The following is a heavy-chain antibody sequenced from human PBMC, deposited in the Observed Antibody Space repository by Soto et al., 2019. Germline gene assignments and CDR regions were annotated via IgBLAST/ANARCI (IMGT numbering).Heavy chain of an antibody. J-gene: IGHJ4*02. V-gene: IGHV3-23*01. Sequence: PGGSLRLSCVASGFNFKKFAMAWVRQAAGEGLEWVPGISCCGGSASYADSVKGRFSIARDDSKNTVSLQLNSLRVEDTAQYYCAKADGQQWLIPHLDNWGQGTLVTVSS. CDR3: AKADGQQWLIPHLDN. CDR2: ISCCGGSA. CDR1: GFNFKKFA. D-gene: IGHD6-19*01.